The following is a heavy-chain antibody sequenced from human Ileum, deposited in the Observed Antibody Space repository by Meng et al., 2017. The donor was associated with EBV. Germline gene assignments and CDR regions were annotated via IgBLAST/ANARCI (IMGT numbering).Heavy chain of an antibody. D-gene: IGHD2-8*01. J-gene: IGHJ4*02. CDR1: GLDFRSYV. CDR3: VRDVNWQLYDY. Sequence: VQLGGSGGGLVQPGGSLRLSCAASGLDFRSYVMHWVRQGPGKGPLWVSRISNDGSFPNDADSVKGRFTISRDNAHNTLYLQMNSLRAEDTAVYYCVRDVNWQLYDYWGQGALVTVSS. CDR2: ISNDGSFP. V-gene: IGHV3-74*01.